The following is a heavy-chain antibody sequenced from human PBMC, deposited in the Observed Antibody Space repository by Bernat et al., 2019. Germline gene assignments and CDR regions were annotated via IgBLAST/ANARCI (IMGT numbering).Heavy chain of an antibody. J-gene: IGHJ4*02. CDR1: GGSISSGDYY. D-gene: IGHD3-22*01. V-gene: IGHV4-30-4*01. CDR2: IYYSGST. CDR3: ARQPYYYDSSGYVREAQPVDY. Sequence: QVQLQESGPGLVKPSQTLSLTCTVSGGSISSGDYYWSWIRQPPGKGLEWIGYIYYSGSTYYNPSLKSRVTISVDTSKNQFSLKLSSVTAADTAVYYCARQPYYYDSSGYVREAQPVDYWGQGTLVTVSS.